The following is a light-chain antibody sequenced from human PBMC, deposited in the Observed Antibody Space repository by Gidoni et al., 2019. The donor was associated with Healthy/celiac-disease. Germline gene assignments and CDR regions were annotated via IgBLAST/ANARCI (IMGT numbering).Light chain of an antibody. CDR2: AAS. CDR3: QQSYSTPLT. V-gene: IGKV1-39*01. CDR1: QSISSY. Sequence: DIQMTQSPSSLSASVGDRVTITCRASQSISSYLNWYQQKPGKAPKLLIYAASSLQSGVPSRFSGSGPRTDFTLTISSLQPEDFATYYCQQSYSTPLTFGGGTKVEIK. J-gene: IGKJ4*01.